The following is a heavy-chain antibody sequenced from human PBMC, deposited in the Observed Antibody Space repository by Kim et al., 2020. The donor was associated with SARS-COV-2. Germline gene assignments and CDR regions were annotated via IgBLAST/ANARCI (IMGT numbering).Heavy chain of an antibody. V-gene: IGHV1-46*01. CDR3: ARDQAGSSGYDWLGGDY. J-gene: IGHJ4*02. Sequence: ASVKVSCKASGYTFTSYYMHWVRQAPGQGLEWMGIINPSGGSTSYAQKFQGRVTMTRDTSTSTVYMELSSLRSEDTAVYYCARDQAGSSGYDWLGGDYWGQGTLVTVSS. D-gene: IGHD5-12*01. CDR2: INPSGGST. CDR1: GYTFTSYY.